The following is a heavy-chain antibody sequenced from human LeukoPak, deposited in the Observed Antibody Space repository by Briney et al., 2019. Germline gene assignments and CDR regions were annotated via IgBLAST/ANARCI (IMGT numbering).Heavy chain of an antibody. Sequence: GESLKISCQASGYRFTSYSIAWVRQMPGKGLEWMGIIYPGDSDTRYSPSFQGQVTISADKSISTAYLQWSSLKASDTAMYYCARGSPDIVALHDYWGQGTLVTVSS. CDR3: ARGSPDIVALHDY. V-gene: IGHV5-51*01. J-gene: IGHJ4*02. D-gene: IGHD5-12*01. CDR1: GYRFTSYS. CDR2: IYPGDSDT.